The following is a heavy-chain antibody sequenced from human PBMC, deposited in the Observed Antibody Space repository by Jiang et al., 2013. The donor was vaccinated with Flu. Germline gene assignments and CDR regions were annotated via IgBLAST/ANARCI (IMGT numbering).Heavy chain of an antibody. CDR1: GGSISSYY. Sequence: GSGLVKPSETLSLTCTVSGGSISSYYWSWIRQPPGKGLEWIGYIYYSGSTNYNPSLKSRVTISVDTSKNQFSLKLSSVTAADTAVYYCARGRSGSYLGNAFDIWGQGTMVTVSS. J-gene: IGHJ3*02. V-gene: IGHV4-59*01. CDR2: IYYSGST. CDR3: ARGRSGSYLGNAFDI. D-gene: IGHD1-26*01.